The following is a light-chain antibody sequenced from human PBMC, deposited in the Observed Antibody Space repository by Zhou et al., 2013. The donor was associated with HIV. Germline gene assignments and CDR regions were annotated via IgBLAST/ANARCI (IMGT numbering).Light chain of an antibody. CDR2: GAS. Sequence: EIVLTQSPGTLSLSPGERATLSCRASQRVSSNFLAWYQQKPGQAPRLLISGASSRATGIPDRFSGSGSGTDFTLTISSVEPEDFALYYCQHYSSSWLTFGGGTKVEIK. V-gene: IGKV3-20*01. CDR1: QRVSSNF. J-gene: IGKJ4*01. CDR3: QHYSSSWLT.